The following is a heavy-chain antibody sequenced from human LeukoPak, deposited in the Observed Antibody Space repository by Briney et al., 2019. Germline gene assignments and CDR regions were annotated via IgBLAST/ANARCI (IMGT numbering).Heavy chain of an antibody. CDR1: GGSFSGYY. CDR3: ARDRDFWSGQNNWFDP. D-gene: IGHD3-3*01. CDR2: INHSGST. V-gene: IGHV4-34*01. J-gene: IGHJ5*02. Sequence: NPSETLSLTCAVYGGSFSGYYWSWIRQPPGKGLEWIGEINHSGSTNYNPSLKSRVTISVDTSKNQFSLKLSSVTAADTAVYYCARDRDFWSGQNNWFDPWGQGTLVTVSS.